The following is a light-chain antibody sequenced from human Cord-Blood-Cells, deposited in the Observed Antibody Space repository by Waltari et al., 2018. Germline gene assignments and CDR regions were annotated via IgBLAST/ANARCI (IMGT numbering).Light chain of an antibody. CDR2: RNN. CDR3: AAWDDSLNGWV. Sequence: QSVLTQPPSASGTPGQRLTISCSGSSSNIGSNTVTWYQQLPGTAPKLLTYRNNQRPSGVPDRFSGSKSGTSASLAISGLQAEDEADYYCAAWDDSLNGWVFGGGTKLTVL. CDR1: SSNIGSNT. V-gene: IGLV1-44*01. J-gene: IGLJ3*02.